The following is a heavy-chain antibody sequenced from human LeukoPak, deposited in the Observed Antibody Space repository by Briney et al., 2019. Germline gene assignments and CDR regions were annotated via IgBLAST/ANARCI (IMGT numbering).Heavy chain of an antibody. V-gene: IGHV3-15*01. Sequence: GGSLRLSCAASGFSFSSYSMNWVRQAPGKGLEWVGRIKSKTDGGTTDYAAPVKGRFTISRDDSKNALYLQMNSLRVEDTAVYFCARDLVGYVSSLYYWGQGALVSVSS. D-gene: IGHD2-8*02. CDR1: GFSFSSYS. CDR3: ARDLVGYVSSLYY. CDR2: IKSKTDGGTT. J-gene: IGHJ4*02.